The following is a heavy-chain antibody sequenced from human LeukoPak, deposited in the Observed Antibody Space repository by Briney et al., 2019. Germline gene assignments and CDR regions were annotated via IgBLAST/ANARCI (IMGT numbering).Heavy chain of an antibody. V-gene: IGHV4-59*05. CDR1: GGSISSDY. Sequence: SETLSLTCTVSGGSISSDYWSWIRQPPRKGLEWIGSIYYSGSTYYNPSLKSRVTISVDTSKNQLSLKLNSVTAADTAVYYCAREYSSSSFDSWGQGTLVTVSS. CDR3: AREYSSSSFDS. D-gene: IGHD6-6*01. J-gene: IGHJ4*02. CDR2: IYYSGST.